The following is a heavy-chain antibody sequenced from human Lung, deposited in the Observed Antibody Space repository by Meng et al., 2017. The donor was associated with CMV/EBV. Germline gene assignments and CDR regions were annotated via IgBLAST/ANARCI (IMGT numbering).Heavy chain of an antibody. Sequence: ASXXVSCKASGYTFTSYYMHWVRQAPGQGLEWMGIINPSGGSTSYAQKFQGRVTMTRDTSTSTAYMELSSLRSEDTAVYYCARAVRHCSSTSCYSGGGGQLMRDWGQGTXVTVSS. CDR1: GYTFTSYY. CDR3: ARAVRHCSSTSCYSGGGGQLMRD. J-gene: IGHJ4*02. D-gene: IGHD2-2*01. CDR2: INPSGGST. V-gene: IGHV1-46*01.